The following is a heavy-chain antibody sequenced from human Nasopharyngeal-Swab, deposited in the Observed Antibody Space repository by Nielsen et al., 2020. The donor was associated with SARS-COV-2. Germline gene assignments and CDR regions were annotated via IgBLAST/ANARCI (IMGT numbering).Heavy chain of an antibody. CDR1: GGSISSSADY. D-gene: IGHD5-18*01. J-gene: IGHJ4*02. V-gene: IGHV4-61*08. CDR2: IYYSGST. Sequence: SETLSLTCTVSGGSISSSADYWDWIRQSPGKGLEWIGYIYYSGSTNYNPSLKSRVTISVDTSKNQFSLKLSSVTAADTAVYYCARGQLWLDYWGQGTLVTVSS. CDR3: ARGQLWLDY.